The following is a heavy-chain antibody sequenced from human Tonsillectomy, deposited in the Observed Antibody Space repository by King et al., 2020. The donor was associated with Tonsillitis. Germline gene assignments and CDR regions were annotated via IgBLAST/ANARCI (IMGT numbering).Heavy chain of an antibody. D-gene: IGHD6-19*01. CDR1: GGTFSSYG. J-gene: IGHJ6*03. Sequence: QLVQSGTEVKKPGSSVKVSCKASGGTFSSYGISWVRQAPGHGLEWMGGIIPILNTTNYAQKFQGRVTLSADEPTSTAHMELSSLRSEDTAVYYCARSRYNSTYYYYMDVWGKGTTVTVSS. V-gene: IGHV1-69*11. CDR3: ARSRYNSTYYYYMDV. CDR2: IIPILNTT.